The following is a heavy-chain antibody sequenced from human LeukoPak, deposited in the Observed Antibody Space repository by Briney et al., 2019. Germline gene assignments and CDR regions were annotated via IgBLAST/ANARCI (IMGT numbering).Heavy chain of an antibody. CDR3: ARRAYGSGSYPFDP. Sequence: SETLSLTCTVSGGSISSYYWSWIRQPPGKGLEWIGYIYYSGSTNCNPSLKSRVTISLDTSKNQFSLKLTSVTAADTAVYYCARRAYGSGSYPFDPWGQGTLVTVSS. CDR2: IYYSGST. J-gene: IGHJ5*02. D-gene: IGHD3-10*01. CDR1: GGSISSYY. V-gene: IGHV4-59*08.